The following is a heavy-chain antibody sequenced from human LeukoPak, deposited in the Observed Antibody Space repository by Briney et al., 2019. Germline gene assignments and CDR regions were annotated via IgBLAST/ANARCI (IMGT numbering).Heavy chain of an antibody. Sequence: SETLALTRSVSGGPIRSSSYDWSWTRQPPGKGVEWIGHIYYSGSAKYNPSLKSRVTISVDTSKNQFSLKLSSVTAGDTAVYYCARAPGIAAAGTHFDFWGQGNPASVGS. V-gene: IGHV4-61*01. CDR3: ARAPGIAAAGTHFDF. CDR1: GGPIRSSSYD. CDR2: IYYSGSA. J-gene: IGHJ4*02. D-gene: IGHD6-13*01.